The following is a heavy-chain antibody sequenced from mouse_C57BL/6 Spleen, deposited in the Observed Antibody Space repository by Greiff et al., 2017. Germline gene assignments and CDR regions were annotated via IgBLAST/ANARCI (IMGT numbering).Heavy chain of an antibody. D-gene: IGHD2-2*01. CDR3: TIFYGYDPAWFAY. CDR1: GYTFTDYY. J-gene: IGHJ3*01. V-gene: IGHV1-84*01. Sequence: VQLKQSGPELVKPGASVKISCKASGYTFTDYYINWVKQRPGQGLEWIGWIYPGSGNTKYNEKLKGKATLTVDTSSSTAYLQLSSLTSENAAVYCCTIFYGYDPAWFAYWGQGTLVTVSA. CDR2: IYPGSGNT.